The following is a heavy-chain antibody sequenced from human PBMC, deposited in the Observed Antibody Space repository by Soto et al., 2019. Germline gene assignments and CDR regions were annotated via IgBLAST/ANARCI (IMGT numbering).Heavy chain of an antibody. D-gene: IGHD2-15*01. CDR1: SGSLSSYF. J-gene: IGHJ4*02. CDR2: IYYTGST. Sequence: QVQLQESGPGLVRPSEALSLTCPVSSGSLSSYFWTWIRQPPGKGLEWIGNIYYTGSTSYNPSLQSRVTMALDKSKNQFSLNPSSVTGADTAVYFCARDNARYPRRLEYGGQGILVTVSS. CDR3: ARDNARYPRRLEY. V-gene: IGHV4-59*01.